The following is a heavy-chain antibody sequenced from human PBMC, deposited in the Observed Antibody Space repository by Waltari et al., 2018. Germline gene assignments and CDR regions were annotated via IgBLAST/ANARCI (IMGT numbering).Heavy chain of an antibody. CDR3: ARRSSRAEFDY. CDR2: IYGSSGST. CDR1: GGSISGGYD. Sequence: QVQLQESGPGLVKPSETLSLTCAVSGGSISGGYDWSWLRQPPGKGLEWIGYIYGSSGSTNYNPSLKNRVTISKDTSKNQFSLRLSSVTAADTAVYYCARRSSRAEFDYWGQGVLVTVSS. J-gene: IGHJ4*02. V-gene: IGHV4-38-2*01.